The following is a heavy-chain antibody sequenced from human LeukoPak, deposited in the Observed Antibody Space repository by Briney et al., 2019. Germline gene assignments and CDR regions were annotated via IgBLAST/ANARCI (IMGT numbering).Heavy chain of an antibody. D-gene: IGHD3-22*01. J-gene: IGHJ6*02. CDR3: ARVSRGYSRGATRYYYGMDV. Sequence: GGSLRLSCAASGFTFSSYAMSWVRQAPGKGLEWVSAISGSGGSTYYADSVKGRFTSSRDNSKNTLFLQMNSLRAEDTAVYYCARVSRGYSRGATRYYYGMDVWGQGTTVTVSS. CDR2: ISGSGGST. V-gene: IGHV3-23*01. CDR1: GFTFSSYA.